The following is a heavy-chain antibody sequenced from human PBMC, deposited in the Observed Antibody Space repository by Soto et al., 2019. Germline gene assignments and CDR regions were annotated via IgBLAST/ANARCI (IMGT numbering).Heavy chain of an antibody. J-gene: IGHJ4*02. D-gene: IGHD2-8*01. CDR1: GGSISSGGYY. CDR2: IYYSGST. Sequence: QVQLQESGPGLVKPSQTLSLTCTVSGGSISSGGYYWSWIRQHPGKGLEWIGYIYYSGSTYYNPSLKSQVTISVVTSKNQFSLKLSSVTVADMAVYYCASVWCTNGVCRLDYWGQGTLVTVSS. V-gene: IGHV4-31*01. CDR3: ASVWCTNGVCRLDY.